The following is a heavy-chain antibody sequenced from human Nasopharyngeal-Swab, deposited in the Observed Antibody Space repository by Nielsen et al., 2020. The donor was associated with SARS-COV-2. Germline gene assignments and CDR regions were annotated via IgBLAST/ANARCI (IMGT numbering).Heavy chain of an antibody. CDR2: ISSRSGTT. D-gene: IGHD3-16*01. CDR3: ARDPDSSILGYYFDY. CDR1: GFTFRDYN. J-gene: IGHJ4*02. Sequence: GGSLRLSCAASGFTFRDYNMMWVRQVPGKGLEWLSYISSRSGTTKYADSVKGRFAVSRDNAKNSLSLQMNSLRDEDTAVYYCARDPDSSILGYYFDYWGRGTLVTVSP. V-gene: IGHV3-11*06.